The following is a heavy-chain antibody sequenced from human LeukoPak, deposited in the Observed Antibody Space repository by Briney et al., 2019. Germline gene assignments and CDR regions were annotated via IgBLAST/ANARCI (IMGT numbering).Heavy chain of an antibody. J-gene: IGHJ4*02. CDR1: GFTFDDYA. V-gene: IGHV3-9*01. Sequence: GGSLRLSCAASGFTFDDYAMHWVRQAPGKGLEWVSGISWNSGSIGYADSVKGRFTISRDNAKPSLYLHMHSLRAEDTALYYCAKGRGPNSYFDYWGQGTLVTVSS. CDR3: AKGRGPNSYFDY. D-gene: IGHD1-1*01. CDR2: ISWNSGSI.